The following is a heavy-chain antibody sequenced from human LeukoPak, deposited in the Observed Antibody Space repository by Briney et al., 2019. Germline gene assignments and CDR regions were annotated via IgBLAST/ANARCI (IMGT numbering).Heavy chain of an antibody. CDR2: ISWNSGSI. D-gene: IGHD5-18*01. CDR3: AKGTAMVTFDFDN. V-gene: IGHV3-9*01. CDR1: GCTFDNYA. Sequence: GRFMRLSCAASGCTFDNYAMHWVRQAPGKGLEWVSGISWNSGSIGYADSVKGRVTISRENAKNSLNLQMNSLRAEDTALYYCAKGTAMVTFDFDNWGQGTLVTVSS. J-gene: IGHJ4*02.